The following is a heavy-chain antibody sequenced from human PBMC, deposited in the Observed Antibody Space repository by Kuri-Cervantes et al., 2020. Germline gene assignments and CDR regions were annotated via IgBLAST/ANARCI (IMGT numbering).Heavy chain of an antibody. CDR3: AREREQQLPFDY. J-gene: IGHJ4*02. V-gene: IGHV4-34*01. D-gene: IGHD6-13*01. CDR2: ISHSGST. Sequence: SETLSLTCRVYGGSLSGYYWSWIRQPPGKGLEWIGEISHSGSTNYNPSLKSRVTISVDTSKSQFSLKLTSVTAADTAVYYCAREREQQLPFDYWGQGTLVTDSS. CDR1: GGSLSGYY.